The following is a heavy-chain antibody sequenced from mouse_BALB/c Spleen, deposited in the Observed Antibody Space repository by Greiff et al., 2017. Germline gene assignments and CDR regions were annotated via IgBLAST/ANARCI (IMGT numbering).Heavy chain of an antibody. V-gene: IGHV5-6*01. CDR1: GFTFSSYG. D-gene: IGHD2-3*01. J-gene: IGHJ2*01. CDR3: ARLDGYYFDY. Sequence: EVKVVESGGDLVKPGGSLKLSCAASGFTFSSYGMSWVRQTPDKRLEWVATISSGGSYTYYPDSVKGRFTISRDNAKNTLYLQMSSLKSEDTAMYYCARLDGYYFDYWGQGTTLTVSS. CDR2: ISSGGSYT.